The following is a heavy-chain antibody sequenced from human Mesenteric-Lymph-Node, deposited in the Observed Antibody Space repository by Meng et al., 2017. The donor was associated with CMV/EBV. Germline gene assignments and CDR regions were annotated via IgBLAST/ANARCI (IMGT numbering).Heavy chain of an antibody. D-gene: IGHD2-2*02. V-gene: IGHV3-21*01. CDR2: IRRSSNDV. CDR1: GFNLSSFN. Sequence: GGSLRLSCAASGFNLSSFNMNWVRQAPGKGLEWVSSIRRSSNDVNYAESMKGRFTISRDNAKNSLYLQINGLRAEDTAVYYCATDPPDYCSRSSCYIYWGQGTLVTVSS. J-gene: IGHJ4*02. CDR3: ATDPPDYCSRSSCYIY.